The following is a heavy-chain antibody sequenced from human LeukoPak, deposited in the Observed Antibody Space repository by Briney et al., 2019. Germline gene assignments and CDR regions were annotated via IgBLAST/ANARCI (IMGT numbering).Heavy chain of an antibody. V-gene: IGHV4-38-2*01. CDR1: GYSISSGYY. CDR2: IYHSGST. J-gene: IGHJ5*02. D-gene: IGHD6-13*01. Sequence: SETLSLTCAVSGYSISSGYYWGWIRQPPGKGLEWTGSIYHSGSTYYNPSLKSRVTISVDTSKNQFSLKLSSVTAADTAVYYCARKYSYTSSWSSWGQGTLVTVSS. CDR3: ARKYSYTSSWSS.